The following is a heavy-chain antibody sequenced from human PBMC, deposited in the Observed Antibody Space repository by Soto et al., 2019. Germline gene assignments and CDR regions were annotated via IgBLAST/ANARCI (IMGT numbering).Heavy chain of an antibody. CDR1: GFTFSIYW. CDR2: LNSDGSHT. CDR3: AGGMAGLDV. J-gene: IGHJ6*02. V-gene: IGHV3-74*01. Sequence: EAQLEESGGGLVQPGGSLRLSCEASGFTFSIYWMHWVRQIPGKGLVWVSRLNSDGSHTIYVDSVKGRFTISRDNSKNTLYLQMGGLRPEDTGVYYCAGGMAGLDVWGQGTTVTVSS.